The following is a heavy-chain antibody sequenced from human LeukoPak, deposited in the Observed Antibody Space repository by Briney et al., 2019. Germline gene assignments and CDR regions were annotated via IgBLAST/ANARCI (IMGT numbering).Heavy chain of an antibody. CDR1: GFTFSSYS. V-gene: IGHV3-21*01. CDR3: AKGSRGGYDSSGYVRGGAFDI. CDR2: ISSSSSYI. D-gene: IGHD3-22*01. J-gene: IGHJ3*02. Sequence: PGGSLRLSCAASGFTFSSYSMNWVRQAPGKGLEWVSSISSSSSYIYYADSVKGRFTISRDNAKNSLYLQMNSLRAEDTAVYYCAKGSRGGYDSSGYVRGGAFDIWGQGTMVTVSS.